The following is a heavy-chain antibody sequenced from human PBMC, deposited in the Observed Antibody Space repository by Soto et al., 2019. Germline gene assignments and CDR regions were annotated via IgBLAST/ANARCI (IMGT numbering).Heavy chain of an antibody. CDR2: IYPGDSDT. V-gene: IGHV5-51*01. J-gene: IGHJ6*02. D-gene: IGHD3-10*01. CDR3: ARHSQRNYYGSRGMDV. CDR1: GYSFTSYW. Sequence: PGESLKISCRGSGYSFTSYWIGWVRQMPGKGLEWMGIIYPGDSDTRYSPSFQGQVTISADKSISTAYLQWSSLEASDTAMYYCARHSQRNYYGSRGMDVWVQGTTVTVSS.